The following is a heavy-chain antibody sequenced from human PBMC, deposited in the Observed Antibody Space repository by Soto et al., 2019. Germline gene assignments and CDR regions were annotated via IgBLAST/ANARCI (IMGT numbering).Heavy chain of an antibody. CDR3: SRDEHYGTNGVCYVGPFDY. CDR1: GFTFSSYS. Sequence: EVQLVESGGGLVQPGGSLRLSCAASGFTFSSYSMNWVRQAPGKGLEWVSYISSTSSTIYYADAVKGRFSISRDNAKNSSYLQMNSLRDEDTAVYYCSRDEHYGTNGVCYVGPFDYWGQGTLVTVSS. CDR2: ISSTSSTI. D-gene: IGHD2-8*01. J-gene: IGHJ4*02. V-gene: IGHV3-48*02.